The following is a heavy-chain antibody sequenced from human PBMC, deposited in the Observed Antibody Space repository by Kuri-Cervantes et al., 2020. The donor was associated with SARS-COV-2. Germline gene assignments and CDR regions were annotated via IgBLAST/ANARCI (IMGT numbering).Heavy chain of an antibody. CDR1: GFNFSRTD. V-gene: IGHV3-30*18. D-gene: IGHD2-21*01. J-gene: IGHJ4*02. Sequence: GESLKISCAASGFNFSRTDMHWVRQAPGKGLEWVAVISHDGKNKKCIASGKGRFTISRDNSQNTLYLHMKSLRSEDTAMYYCAKDRVGVQDFWGQRTLVTVSS. CDR2: ISHDGKNK. CDR3: AKDRVGVQDF.